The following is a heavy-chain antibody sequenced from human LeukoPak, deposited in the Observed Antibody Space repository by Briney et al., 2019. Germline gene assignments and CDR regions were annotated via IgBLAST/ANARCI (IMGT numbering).Heavy chain of an antibody. D-gene: IGHD3-22*01. CDR1: GFTFSIYA. J-gene: IGHJ4*02. CDR3: AKDRPNYYGSNGHYYRRDGDY. CDR2: ITSSRDGT. Sequence: PGGSLRLSCAASGFTFSIYAMSWVRQAPGKGQQWVSSITSSRDGTYYADSVKGRFTISRDNSENMLYLQMNSLRVEDTAVYFCAKDRPNYYGSNGHYYRRDGDYWGQGTLVTVSS. V-gene: IGHV3-23*01.